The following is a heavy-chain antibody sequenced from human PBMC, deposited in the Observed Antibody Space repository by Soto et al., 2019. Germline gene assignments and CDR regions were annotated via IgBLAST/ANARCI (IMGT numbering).Heavy chain of an antibody. CDR2: ISTYSGDT. D-gene: IGHD5-12*01. J-gene: IGHJ5*02. V-gene: IGHV1-18*01. Sequence: ASVKVSCXASGYTFFTYDISWVRQAPGQGLEWMGWISTYSGDTKYAQKFQGRVTMTTDTSTTTAYLELRSLRSDDTAVYYCARHHGPTTSENWFDPWGQGTLVTVSS. CDR3: ARHHGPTTSENWFDP. CDR1: GYTFFTYD.